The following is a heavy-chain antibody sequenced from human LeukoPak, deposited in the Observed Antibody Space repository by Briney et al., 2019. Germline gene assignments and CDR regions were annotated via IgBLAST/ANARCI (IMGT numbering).Heavy chain of an antibody. D-gene: IGHD6-13*01. CDR2: ISGSGGST. CDR3: AREIPRGSSFDY. V-gene: IGHV3-23*01. CDR1: GFTFSSYA. J-gene: IGHJ4*02. Sequence: PGGSLRLSCAASGFTFSSYAMSWVRQAPGKGLEWVSAISGSGGSTYYADSVKGRFTISRDNSKNTLYMQVNSLRAEDTAVYYCAREIPRGSSFDYWGQGTLVTVSS.